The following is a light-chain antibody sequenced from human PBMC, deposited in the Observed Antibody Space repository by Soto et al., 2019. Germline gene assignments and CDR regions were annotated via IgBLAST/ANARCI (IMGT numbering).Light chain of an antibody. Sequence: DIQMTQSPSSLSASVGDRVTITCRASQGISSYLAWYQQRPGKVRKVLIYAASTLHSGVPSRFSGGGAETDVTLTISNVQPEEVATYYCQNYYNAPETFGQVTKVETK. V-gene: IGKV1-27*01. J-gene: IGKJ1*01. CDR2: AAS. CDR3: QNYYNAPET. CDR1: QGISSY.